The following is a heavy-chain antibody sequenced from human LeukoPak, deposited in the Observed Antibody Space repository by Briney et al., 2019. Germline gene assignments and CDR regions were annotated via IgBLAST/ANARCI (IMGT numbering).Heavy chain of an antibody. CDR2: ISSSSSYI. Sequence: PGGSLRLSCAASGFTFSSYSMNWVRQAPGKGLEWVSSISSSSSYIYYADSVKGRFTISRDNAKNSLYLQMNSLRAEDTAVYYCARDDIGRITIFGVVTPDAFDIWGQGTMVTVSS. CDR1: GFTFSSYS. D-gene: IGHD3-3*01. V-gene: IGHV3-21*01. CDR3: ARDDIGRITIFGVVTPDAFDI. J-gene: IGHJ3*02.